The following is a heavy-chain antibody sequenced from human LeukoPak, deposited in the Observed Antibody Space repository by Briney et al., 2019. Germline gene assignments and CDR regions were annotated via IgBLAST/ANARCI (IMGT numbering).Heavy chain of an antibody. CDR3: AKDGYCSGGSCYGFLYYYGMDV. Sequence: PGRSLRLSCAASGFTFSSFGMHWVRQAPGKGLEWVAVISSVGSNKYYVNSVKGRFILARDTSKNTLYLQMNSLRAEDTAVYCCAKDGYCSGGSCYGFLYYYGMDVWGQGTTVTVSS. J-gene: IGHJ6*02. V-gene: IGHV3-30*18. D-gene: IGHD2-15*01. CDR2: ISSVGSNK. CDR1: GFTFSSFG.